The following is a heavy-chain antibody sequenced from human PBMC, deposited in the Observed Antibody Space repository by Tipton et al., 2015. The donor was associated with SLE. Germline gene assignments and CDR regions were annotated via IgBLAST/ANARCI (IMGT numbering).Heavy chain of an antibody. Sequence: TLSLTCTVSGGSISSGGYYWSWIRQYPGKGLEWIGYISYSGNTYYNLSLRSRVSISVDTSKNQFSLKLSSVTAADTAVYFCAQERAGTTTTRKVYFDPWGQGTLVTVS. CDR2: ISYSGNT. J-gene: IGHJ5*01. CDR1: GGSISSGGYY. V-gene: IGHV4-31*03. CDR3: AQERAGTTTTRKVYFDP. D-gene: IGHD1-7*01.